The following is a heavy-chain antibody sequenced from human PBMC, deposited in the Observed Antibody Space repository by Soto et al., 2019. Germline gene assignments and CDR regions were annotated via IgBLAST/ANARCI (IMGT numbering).Heavy chain of an antibody. CDR1: GFTISIYA. J-gene: IGHJ4*02. CDR3: AKERSDHRITAAAIDY. D-gene: IGHD6-25*01. Sequence: PGGSLRLSCAASGFTISIYAMSWVRQAPGKGLEWVSSISGSGDSAYYADSVKGRFTISRDNSKNTLYLQINSLRADDTAVYYCAKERSDHRITAAAIDYWGQGARVTVSS. V-gene: IGHV3-23*01. CDR2: ISGSGDSA.